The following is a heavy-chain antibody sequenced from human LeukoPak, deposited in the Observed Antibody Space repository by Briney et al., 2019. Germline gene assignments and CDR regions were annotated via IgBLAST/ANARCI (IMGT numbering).Heavy chain of an antibody. J-gene: IGHJ4*02. CDR3: AKHLGGGYGQDY. CDR2: ISDNAAYR. Sequence: TGGSLRLSCAASGFTFSSYAMTWVRQAPGKGLEWVSSISDNAAYRYYADSVKGRFTISRDNSMNTLYLQMNTLTADDTAVYYCAKHLGGGYGQDYWGQGTLVTVSS. D-gene: IGHD2-15*01. CDR1: GFTFSSYA. V-gene: IGHV3-23*01.